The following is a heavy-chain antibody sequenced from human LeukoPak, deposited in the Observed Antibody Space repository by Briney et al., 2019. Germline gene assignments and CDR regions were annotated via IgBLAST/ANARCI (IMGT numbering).Heavy chain of an antibody. CDR2: IWYDGSNK. V-gene: IGHV3-33*06. Sequence: GGSLRLSCAASGFTFSSYGMHWVRRAPGKGLEWVAVIWYDGSNKYYADSVKGRFTISRDNSKNTLYLQMNSLRAEDTAVYYCAKVRGSYELDYFDYWGQGTLVTVSS. CDR3: AKVRGSYELDYFDY. J-gene: IGHJ4*02. D-gene: IGHD1-26*01. CDR1: GFTFSSYG.